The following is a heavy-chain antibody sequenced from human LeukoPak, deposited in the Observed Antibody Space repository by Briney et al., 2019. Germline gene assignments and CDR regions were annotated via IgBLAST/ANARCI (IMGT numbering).Heavy chain of an antibody. V-gene: IGHV4-31*03. CDR3: ARLPSIAAAPVFDY. J-gene: IGHJ4*02. D-gene: IGHD6-13*01. CDR2: IYYSGST. CDR1: GGSISSGGYY. Sequence: SETLSLTCTVSGGSISSGGYYWSWIRQHPGKGLEWIGYIYYSGSTYYNPSLKSRVTISVDTSKNQFSLKLSSVTAADTAVYYCARLPSIAAAPVFDYWGQGTLVTVSS.